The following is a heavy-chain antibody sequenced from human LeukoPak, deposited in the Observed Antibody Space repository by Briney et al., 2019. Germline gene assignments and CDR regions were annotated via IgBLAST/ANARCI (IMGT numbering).Heavy chain of an antibody. CDR3: ARRWAAMNYFDY. V-gene: IGHV4-59*08. J-gene: IGHJ4*02. CDR1: GGSISSYY. CDR2: IYYSGST. D-gene: IGHD5-18*01. Sequence: SETLSHACTDSGGSISSYYWSWIRQPPRKGLEWIGYIYYSGSTNYNPSLKSRVTISVDTSKNQFSLKLSSVTAADTAVYYCARRWAAMNYFDYWGQGTLVTVSS.